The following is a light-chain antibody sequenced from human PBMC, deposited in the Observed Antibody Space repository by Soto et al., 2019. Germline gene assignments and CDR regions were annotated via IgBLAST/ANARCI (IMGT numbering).Light chain of an antibody. CDR3: QQCYNTPVT. V-gene: IGKV1-39*01. CDR1: QSVYSY. J-gene: IGKJ4*01. CDR2: ASS. Sequence: DIQMTQSPSSLSASVGDTVTITCRANQSVYSYLNWYLQKSGKAPELLLYASSSLQSGAPRRFSGSGSGTTFTLTIRSLRPEDFATYYCQQCYNTPVTFGGGTKVDVK.